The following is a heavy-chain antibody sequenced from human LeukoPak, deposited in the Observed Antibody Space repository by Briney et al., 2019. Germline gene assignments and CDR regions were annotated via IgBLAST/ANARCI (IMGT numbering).Heavy chain of an antibody. D-gene: IGHD3-16*02. J-gene: IGHJ4*02. CDR3: ARVKGRMITFWGVIGYFDY. CDR2: ISYDGSDK. V-gene: IGHV3-30-3*01. CDR1: GFTFSSYA. Sequence: PGRSLRLSCAASGFTFSSYAMHWVRQAPGKGLEWVAVISYDGSDKYYADSVTGRFTIPRDNSRNTLYLQMNCLRSDDTAVYYCARVKGRMITFWGVIGYFDYWGQGTLVTVSS.